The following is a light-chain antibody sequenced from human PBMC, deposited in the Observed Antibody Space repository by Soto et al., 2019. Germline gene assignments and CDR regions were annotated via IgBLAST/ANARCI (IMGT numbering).Light chain of an antibody. CDR3: SSFTRSNSYV. CDR1: SSDVGAYNY. CDR2: DVS. V-gene: IGLV2-14*03. J-gene: IGLJ1*01. Sequence: QSVLTQPASVSGSPGQSITISCTGTSSDVGAYNYVSWYQQHPGKVPKLMIYDVSDRPSGVSNRFSGSKSGNTASLTISGLQAEDKADYYCSSFTRSNSYVFGTGTKLTVL.